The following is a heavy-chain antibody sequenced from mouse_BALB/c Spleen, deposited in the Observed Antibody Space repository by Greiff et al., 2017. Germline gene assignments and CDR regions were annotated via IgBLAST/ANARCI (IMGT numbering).Heavy chain of an antibody. Sequence: EVKLQESGPGLVKPSQSLSLTCSVTGYSITSGYFWNWIRQFPGNKLEWMGYISYDGSNNYNPSLKNRISITRDTSKNQFFLKLNSVTTEDTATYYCARVYYYYAMDYWGQGTSVTVSS. J-gene: IGHJ4*01. CDR3: ARVYYYYAMDY. V-gene: IGHV3-6*02. D-gene: IGHD1-1*01. CDR1: GYSITSGYF. CDR2: ISYDGSN.